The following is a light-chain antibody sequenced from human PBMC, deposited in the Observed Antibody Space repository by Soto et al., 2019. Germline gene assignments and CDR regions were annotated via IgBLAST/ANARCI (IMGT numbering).Light chain of an antibody. CDR1: SCDVGGYNY. V-gene: IGLV2-11*01. CDR2: DVT. CDR3: CSYAGSNTLL. Sequence: QSALTQPRSVSGSPGQSVTISCTGTSCDVGGYNYVSWYQQHPGKAPKVIIYDVTKRPSGVPDRFSGSKSDNTASLTISGLQAEDEADYYCCSYAGSNTLLFGGGTKLTVL. J-gene: IGLJ2*01.